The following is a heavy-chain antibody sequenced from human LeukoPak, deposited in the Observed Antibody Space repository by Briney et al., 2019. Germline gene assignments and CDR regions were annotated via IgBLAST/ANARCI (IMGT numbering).Heavy chain of an antibody. Sequence: ASVKVSCKASGGTFSSYAISWVRQAPGQGLEWMGGIIPIFGTANYAQKFQGRVTITADESTSTAYMELSSLRSEDTAVYYCARGPTGRFLEWLLPFDYRGQGTLVTVSS. J-gene: IGHJ4*02. CDR2: IIPIFGTA. D-gene: IGHD3-3*01. CDR3: ARGPTGRFLEWLLPFDY. CDR1: GGTFSSYA. V-gene: IGHV1-69*13.